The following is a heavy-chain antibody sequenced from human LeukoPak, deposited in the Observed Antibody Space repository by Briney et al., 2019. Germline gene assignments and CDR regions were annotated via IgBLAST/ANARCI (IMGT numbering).Heavy chain of an antibody. CDR1: GGSFSDYS. J-gene: IGHJ6*03. Sequence: SETLSLTCAVYGGSFSDYSWTWIRQPPGKGLEWIGEINQSGGTNHNPSLRSRVIMSVDTSKNQISLKVYSVTAADTAVYYCARVGYTFSINDWSRTGLGAYPTRYHYYMDVWGKGTTVTVSS. CDR3: ARVGYTFSINDWSRTGLGAYPTRYHYYMDV. V-gene: IGHV4-34*01. D-gene: IGHD5-18*01. CDR2: INQSGGT.